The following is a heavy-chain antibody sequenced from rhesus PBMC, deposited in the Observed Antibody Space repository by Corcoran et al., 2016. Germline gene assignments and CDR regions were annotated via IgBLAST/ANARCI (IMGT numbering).Heavy chain of an antibody. CDR2: SNTGGGST. Sequence: EVQLVESGGGLVWPGGSLRLSCTGSCCNFSSSYLYWVSQAPGKGLEWVAASNTGGGSTWYTDSVKGRFTISKENAKNTLYLQMDSLRAEDTAVYYWAKDMARYSNYGTLDYWGQGVLVTVSS. J-gene: IGHJ4*01. V-gene: IGHV3-8*01. D-gene: IGHD4-23*01. CDR1: CCNFSSSY. CDR3: AKDMARYSNYGTLDY.